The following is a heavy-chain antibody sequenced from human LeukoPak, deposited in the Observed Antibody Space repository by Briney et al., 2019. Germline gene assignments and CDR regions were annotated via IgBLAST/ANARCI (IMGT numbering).Heavy chain of an antibody. J-gene: IGHJ4*02. CDR1: GYTFTSYG. CDR2: ISAYNGNT. D-gene: IGHD4-23*01. CDR3: ARARTTVVTPGYYFDY. V-gene: IGHV1-18*01. Sequence: ASVKVSCKASGYTFTSYGISWVRQAPGQGLEWMGWISAYNGNTNYAQKLQGRVTMTTDTSTSTAYMELRSLRSDDTAVYYCARARTTVVTPGYYFDYWGQGTLVTVSS.